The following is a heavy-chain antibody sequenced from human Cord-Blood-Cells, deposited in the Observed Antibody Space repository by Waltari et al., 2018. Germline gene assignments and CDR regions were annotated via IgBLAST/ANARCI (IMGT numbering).Heavy chain of an antibody. CDR2: IDYSGST. D-gene: IGHD2-2*01. J-gene: IGHJ3*02. CDR3: ARQILGYCSSTSCYVDAFDI. V-gene: IGHV4-39*01. CDR1: VGSISSSSYY. Sequence: QLQLQESGPGLVKPSETLSLTCPVSVGSISSSSYYWGCIRQPPAQGLEWIGSIDYSGSTYYNPSLKSRVTISVDTSKNQFSLKLSSVTAADTAVYYCARQILGYCSSTSCYVDAFDIWGQGTMVTVSS.